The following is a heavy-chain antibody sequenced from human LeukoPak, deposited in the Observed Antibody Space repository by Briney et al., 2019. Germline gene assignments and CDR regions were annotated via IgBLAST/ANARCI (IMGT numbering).Heavy chain of an antibody. Sequence: SETLSLTCTVSGGSISSYFWSWFRQPAGKGLEWIGRIYFSGSTNYNPSLKSRVAVSVDTSKNQFSLKLSSVTAADTAVYYCARDTYEGSCTTSSCKGIDVWGQGTTVTVSS. CDR1: GGSISSYF. CDR3: ARDTYEGSCTTSSCKGIDV. D-gene: IGHD2-2*01. J-gene: IGHJ6*02. CDR2: IYFSGST. V-gene: IGHV4-4*07.